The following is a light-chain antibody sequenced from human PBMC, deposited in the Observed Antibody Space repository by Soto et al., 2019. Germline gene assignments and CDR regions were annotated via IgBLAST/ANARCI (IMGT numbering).Light chain of an antibody. CDR1: QDISNY. V-gene: IGKV1-33*01. Sequence: DIQMTRSPSSLSASVGDRVTITCQASQDISNYLNWYQQKPGKAPKLLTYDASNLETGAPSRFSGSGSGTDFTFTISSLQPEDIATYYCQQYDNLPLTFGGGTKVDIK. CDR3: QQYDNLPLT. CDR2: DAS. J-gene: IGKJ4*01.